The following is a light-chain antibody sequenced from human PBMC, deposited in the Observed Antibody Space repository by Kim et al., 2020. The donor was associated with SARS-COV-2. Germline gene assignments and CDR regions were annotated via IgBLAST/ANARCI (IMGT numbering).Light chain of an antibody. V-gene: IGKV1-12*01. CDR2: TTS. Sequence: DIQMTQSPSSVSASIGDRVTITCRASQVISTRLAWYQQIPGKTPKLLIYTTSNLQSGVPSRFSGSGSGTDFTLTISNLQPEDFAKYYCQQYGSSPRTFGQGTKVDIK. CDR3: QQYGSSPRT. CDR1: QVISTR. J-gene: IGKJ1*01.